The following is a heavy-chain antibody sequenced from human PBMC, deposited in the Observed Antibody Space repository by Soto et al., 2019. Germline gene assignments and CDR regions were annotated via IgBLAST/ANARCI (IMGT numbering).Heavy chain of an antibody. CDR1: GYSFTSYW. CDR3: ARIFIYDSSGTLGFDP. CDR2: IDPSDSYT. J-gene: IGHJ5*02. V-gene: IGHV5-10-1*01. Sequence: PGESLKISCKGSGYSFTSYWISWVRQMPGKGLEWMGRIDPSDSYTNYSPSFQGHVTISADKSISTAYLQWSSLRAEDTAVYYCARIFIYDSSGTLGFDPWGQGTLVTVSS. D-gene: IGHD3-22*01.